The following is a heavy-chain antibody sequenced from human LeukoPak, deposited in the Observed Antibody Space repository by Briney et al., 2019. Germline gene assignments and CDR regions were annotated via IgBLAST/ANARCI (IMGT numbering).Heavy chain of an antibody. CDR1: GYTFIAYG. CDR2: INAYSDHT. D-gene: IGHD2-2*01. V-gene: IGHV1-18*01. CDR3: ARDRGPKYQLLY. J-gene: IGHJ4*02. Sequence: ASVKVSCKASGYTFIAYGLSWVRQAPGQGLEWMGWINAYSDHTDYAQKFQDRVTITTDTSTGTAYMELTSLPSDDTAVYYCARDRGPKYQLLYWGQGTLVTVSS.